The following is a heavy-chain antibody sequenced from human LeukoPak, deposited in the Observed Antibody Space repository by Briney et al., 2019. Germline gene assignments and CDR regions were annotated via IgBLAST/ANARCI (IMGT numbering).Heavy chain of an antibody. D-gene: IGHD5/OR15-5a*01. CDR3: AKAGPLSVGYYYYGMDV. CDR2: ISGSGGST. Sequence: GGSLRLSCAASGFTFSSYAMSWVRQAPGKGLEWVSAISGSGGSTYYADSVKGRFTISRDNSKNTLYLQMNSLRAEDTAVYYCAKAGPLSVGYYYYGMDVWGQGTTVTVSS. CDR1: GFTFSSYA. V-gene: IGHV3-23*01. J-gene: IGHJ6*02.